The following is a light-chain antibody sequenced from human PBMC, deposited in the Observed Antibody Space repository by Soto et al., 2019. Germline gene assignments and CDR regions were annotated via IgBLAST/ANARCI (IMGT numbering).Light chain of an antibody. Sequence: EIVLTQSPGTLSLSPGERATLSCRTSQRVSSNYLAWFQHKPGQAPRLLLYGTSRRATDIPDRFSGSGSGTDFTLTISRLEPEDFAIYYCQQYDTSLTFGQGTQVEIK. V-gene: IGKV3-20*01. CDR3: QQYDTSLT. CDR2: GTS. CDR1: QRVSSNY. J-gene: IGKJ1*01.